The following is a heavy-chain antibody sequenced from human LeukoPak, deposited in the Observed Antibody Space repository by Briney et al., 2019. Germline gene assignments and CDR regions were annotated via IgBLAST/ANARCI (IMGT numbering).Heavy chain of an antibody. CDR1: GFTFSSYA. J-gene: IGHJ4*02. D-gene: IGHD3-3*01. CDR3: ARDPGPEGGIYDFWSGYYTVYAFDI. CDR2: MSGSGGST. Sequence: GGSLSLSCAASGFTFSSYAMSWVRQAPGKGLEWVSAMSGSGGSTYYADSVKGRFTISRDNSKNTLYLQMNSLRVEDTAVYYCARDPGPEGGIYDFWSGYYTVYAFDIWGQGTLATVSS. V-gene: IGHV3-23*01.